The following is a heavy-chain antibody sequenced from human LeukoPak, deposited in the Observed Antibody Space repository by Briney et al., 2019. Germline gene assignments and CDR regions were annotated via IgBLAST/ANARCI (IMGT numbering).Heavy chain of an antibody. D-gene: IGHD2-8*01. Sequence: GGSLRLSCATSGFAFSTYWMTWVRQAPGKGLEWVANIKQDGRGKYYVDSVKGRFTISRDNSKNTLYLQMNSLRAEDTAVYYCAKDFVPLYYFDYWGQGTLVTVSS. V-gene: IGHV3-7*03. CDR1: GFAFSTYW. CDR2: IKQDGRGK. CDR3: AKDFVPLYYFDY. J-gene: IGHJ4*02.